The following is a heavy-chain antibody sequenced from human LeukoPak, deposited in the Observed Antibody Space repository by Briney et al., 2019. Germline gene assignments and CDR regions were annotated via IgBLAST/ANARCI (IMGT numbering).Heavy chain of an antibody. CDR3: ARGSSSRWFDP. CDR1: GFTFSSYS. J-gene: IGHJ5*02. Sequence: GGSLRLSCAASGFTFSSYSMNWVRQAPGKGLEWVSSISSSSSYMYYADSVKGRFTISRDNAKNSLYLQMNSLRAEDTAVYYCARGSSSRWFDPWGQGTLVTVSS. CDR2: ISSSSSYM. D-gene: IGHD6-6*01. V-gene: IGHV3-21*01.